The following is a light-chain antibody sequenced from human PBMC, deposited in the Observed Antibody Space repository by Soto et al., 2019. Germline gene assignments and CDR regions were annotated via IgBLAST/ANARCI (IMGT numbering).Light chain of an antibody. CDR2: EVS. Sequence: QSALTQPASVSGSPGQSITISCTGTSSDVGGYNHVSWYQQHPGKAPKLMIYEVSNRPSGISNRFSGSKSGNTASLTITGLQADDEADYYCSSYRGSPPSYVFGTGTKLTVL. J-gene: IGLJ1*01. CDR1: SSDVGGYNH. V-gene: IGLV2-14*01. CDR3: SSYRGSPPSYV.